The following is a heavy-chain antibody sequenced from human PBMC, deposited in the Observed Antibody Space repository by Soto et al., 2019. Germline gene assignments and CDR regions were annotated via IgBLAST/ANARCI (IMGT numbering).Heavy chain of an antibody. CDR3: AKMPVLLWFGGENGMDV. J-gene: IGHJ6*02. CDR1: GFTFSSYA. CDR2: ISGSGGST. Sequence: GGSLRLSCAASGFTFSSYAMSWVRQAPGKGLEWVSAISGSGGSTYYADSVKGRFTISRDNSKNTLYLQMNSLRAEDTAVYYCAKMPVLLWFGGENGMDVWGQGTTVTVSS. V-gene: IGHV3-23*01. D-gene: IGHD3-10*01.